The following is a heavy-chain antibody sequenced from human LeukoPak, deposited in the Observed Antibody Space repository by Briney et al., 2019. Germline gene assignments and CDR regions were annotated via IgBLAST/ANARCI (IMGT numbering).Heavy chain of an antibody. CDR3: ARVSSTLRGPLVIYYFDF. CDR2: ISGGGDVT. J-gene: IGHJ4*02. Sequence: PGGSLRLSCAASDFNFITYAMSWVRQASGKGLEGFSTISGGGDVTYYADSVKGLFTISRDNSKNTLYLQMNSLRVEDTAVYYCARVSSTLRGPLVIYYFDFWGQGTLVTVSS. CDR1: DFNFITYA. V-gene: IGHV3-23*01. D-gene: IGHD3-10*01.